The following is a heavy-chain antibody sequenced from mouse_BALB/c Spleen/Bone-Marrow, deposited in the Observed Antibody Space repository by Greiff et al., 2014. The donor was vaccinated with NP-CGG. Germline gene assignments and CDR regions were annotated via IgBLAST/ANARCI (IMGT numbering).Heavy chain of an antibody. CDR3: VRHMDY. CDR1: GFTFNTYA. J-gene: IGHJ4*01. CDR2: IRSKSNNYAT. Sequence: DVKLVESGGGLVQPKGSLKLSCAASGFTFNTYAMNWVRQAPGKGLEWVALIRSKSNNYATYYADSVKDRFTISRDDSQSMLYLQMNNLKTEDTAMYYCVRHMDYWGQGTSVTVSS. V-gene: IGHV10-1*02.